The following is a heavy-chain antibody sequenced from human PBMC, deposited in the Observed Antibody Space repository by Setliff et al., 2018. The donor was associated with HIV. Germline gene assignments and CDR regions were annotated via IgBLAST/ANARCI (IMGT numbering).Heavy chain of an antibody. V-gene: IGHV4-34*01. CDR3: ASVRTGYYRIGDY. CDR1: GGSISSRY. J-gene: IGHJ4*02. CDR2: INHIGST. D-gene: IGHD3-9*01. Sequence: PSETLSLTCTVSGGSISSRYWSWIRQPPGKGLEWIGEINHIGSTNYNPSLKSRVTISIDTSKNQFSLKLTSVTAADTAMYYCASVRTGYYRIGDYWGQGSLVTVSS.